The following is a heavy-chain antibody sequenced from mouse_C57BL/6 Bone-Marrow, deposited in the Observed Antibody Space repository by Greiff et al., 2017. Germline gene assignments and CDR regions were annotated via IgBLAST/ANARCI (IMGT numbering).Heavy chain of an antibody. V-gene: IGHV14-4*01. CDR1: GFNIKDDY. CDR3: TTGEYDRGY. J-gene: IGHJ2*01. CDR2: IDPENGDT. Sequence: VQLQQSGAELVRPGASVKLSCTASGFNIKDDYMHWVKQRPEQGLEWIGWIDPENGDTEYASKFQGKATITADTSSTTAYLQLSSLTSEDTAVYCCTTGEYDRGYWGQGNTLTVSS. D-gene: IGHD2-14*01.